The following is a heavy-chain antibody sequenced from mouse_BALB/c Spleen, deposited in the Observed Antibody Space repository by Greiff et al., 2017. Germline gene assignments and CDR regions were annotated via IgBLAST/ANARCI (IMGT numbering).Heavy chain of an antibody. CDR1: GFTFSDYY. V-gene: IGHV5-4*02. Sequence: EVQRVESGGGLVKPGGSLKLSCAASGFTFSDYYMYWVRQTPEKRLEWVATISDGGSYTYYPDSVKGRFTISRDNAKNNLYLQMSSLKSEDTAMYYCARSANYYGSSPFAYWGQGTLVTVSA. D-gene: IGHD1-1*01. J-gene: IGHJ3*01. CDR3: ARSANYYGSSPFAY. CDR2: ISDGGSYT.